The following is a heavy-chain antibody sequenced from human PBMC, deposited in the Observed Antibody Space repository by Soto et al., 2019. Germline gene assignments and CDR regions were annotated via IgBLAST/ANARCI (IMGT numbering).Heavy chain of an antibody. V-gene: IGHV4-39*01. CDR1: VDSPSSRTYY. Sequence: SEPLSPTCPVPVDSPSSRTYYWGWIRQPPGKGLEWMGTIYYLGNTYYTPSLKSRVTMSVDTSNNQFSLKLTSVTAADTAVYYCARTLPTGSYFRYWGQGTPVTVSS. CDR3: ARTLPTGSYFRY. D-gene: IGHD1-26*01. J-gene: IGHJ4*01. CDR2: IYYLGNT.